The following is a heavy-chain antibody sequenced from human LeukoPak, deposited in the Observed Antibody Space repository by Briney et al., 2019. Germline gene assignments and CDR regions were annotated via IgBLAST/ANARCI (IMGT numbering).Heavy chain of an antibody. J-gene: IGHJ4*02. D-gene: IGHD3-3*01. Sequence: PSETLSLTCTVSGDSISSSRHYWRWIRQPAGKGLEWIGRIYASGNTNYNPSLKSRVTISLDTSKNQFSLNLRSVTAADTAVYYCARDGVVTMELDYWGQGTLVTVSS. CDR2: IYASGNT. CDR1: GDSISSSRHY. CDR3: ARDGVVTMELDY. V-gene: IGHV4-61*02.